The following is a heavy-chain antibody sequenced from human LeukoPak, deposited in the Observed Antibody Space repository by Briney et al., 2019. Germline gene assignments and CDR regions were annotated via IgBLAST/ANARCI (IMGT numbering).Heavy chain of an antibody. D-gene: IGHD1-26*01. J-gene: IGHJ4*02. CDR3: AKVPLEWELPDDYFDY. Sequence: GGFLRLSCAASGFTFSSYAMSWVRQAPGKGLEWVSAISGSGGSTYSADSVKGRFTISRDNSKNTLYLQMNSLRAEDTAVYYCAKVPLEWELPDDYFDYWGQGTLVTVSS. V-gene: IGHV3-23*01. CDR2: ISGSGGST. CDR1: GFTFSSYA.